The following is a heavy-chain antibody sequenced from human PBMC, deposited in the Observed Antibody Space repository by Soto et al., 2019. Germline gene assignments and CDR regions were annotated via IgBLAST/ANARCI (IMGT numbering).Heavy chain of an antibody. CDR2: IYYSGST. Sequence: PSETLSLTCTVSGGSISSYYWSWIRQPPGKGLEWIGYIYYSGSTNYNPSLKSRVTISVDTSKNQFSLKLSSVTAADTAVYYCARTYYYDSSGYGLSFDYWGQGTLVTVSS. CDR3: ARTYYYDSSGYGLSFDY. V-gene: IGHV4-59*01. J-gene: IGHJ4*02. D-gene: IGHD3-22*01. CDR1: GGSISSYY.